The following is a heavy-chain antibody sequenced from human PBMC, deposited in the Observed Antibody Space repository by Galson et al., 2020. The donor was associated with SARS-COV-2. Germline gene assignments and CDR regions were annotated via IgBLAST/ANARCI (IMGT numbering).Heavy chain of an antibody. V-gene: IGHV1-24*01. J-gene: IGHJ4*02. D-gene: IGHD2-21*01. Sequence: ASVKVSCKVSGYTLTELSMHWVRQAPGKGLEWMGGFDPVDGETIYAQKFQGRVTMTEDTSTDTAYMELSSLRSEDTAVYYCATAWAYCGGDCLRNFDYWGQGTLVTVSS. CDR1: GYTLTELS. CDR3: ATAWAYCGGDCLRNFDY. CDR2: FDPVDGET.